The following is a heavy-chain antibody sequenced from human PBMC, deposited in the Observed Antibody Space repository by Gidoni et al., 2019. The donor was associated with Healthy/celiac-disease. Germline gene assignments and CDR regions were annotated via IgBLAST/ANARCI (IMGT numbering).Heavy chain of an antibody. Sequence: QVQLVQSGAEVKKPGPSVKVPCKASGGTFSSYALSWVRQAPGQGLEWMGGSIPIFGTANYAQKFQGRVTITADESTSTAYMELSSLRSEDTAVYYCARDREGYCSGGSCYRYFDYWGQGTLVTVSS. J-gene: IGHJ4*02. CDR2: SIPIFGTA. V-gene: IGHV1-69*01. CDR1: GGTFSSYA. CDR3: ARDREGYCSGGSCYRYFDY. D-gene: IGHD2-15*01.